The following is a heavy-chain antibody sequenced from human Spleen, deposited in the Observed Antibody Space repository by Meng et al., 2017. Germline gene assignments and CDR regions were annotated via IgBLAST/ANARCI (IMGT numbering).Heavy chain of an antibody. CDR3: ARDSYGVHH. Sequence: QVQLVESGGGVVRPGGSLRLSCAASGFTFIDYAMHWVRQAPGKGLEWVATVSHYGDSDCTADSVRGRFFISRDNSKNTVYLQMTRLRPEDTAVYYCARDSYGVHHWGQGTLVTVSS. J-gene: IGHJ5*02. CDR1: GFTFIDYA. V-gene: IGHV3-30-3*01. CDR2: VSHYGDSD. D-gene: IGHD2-8*01.